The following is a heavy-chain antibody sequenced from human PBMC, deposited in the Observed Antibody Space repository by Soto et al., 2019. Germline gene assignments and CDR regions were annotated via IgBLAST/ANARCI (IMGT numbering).Heavy chain of an antibody. J-gene: IGHJ6*02. Sequence: SETLSLTCAVYGGSFSGYYWSWIRQPPGKGLEWIGEINHSGSTNYNPSLKSRVTISVDTSKNQFSLKLSSVTAADTAVYYCASSCGPTGGCYYYYGMDVWGQGTTVTVSS. D-gene: IGHD3-16*01. CDR3: ASSCGPTGGCYYYYGMDV. CDR1: GGSFSGYY. V-gene: IGHV4-34*01. CDR2: INHSGST.